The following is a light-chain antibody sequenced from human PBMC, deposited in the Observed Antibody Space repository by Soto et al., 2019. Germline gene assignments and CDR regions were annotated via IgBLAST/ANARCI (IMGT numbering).Light chain of an antibody. CDR3: QQYYSTPLT. V-gene: IGKV4-1*01. Sequence: DIVMTQSPDSLAVSLGERATINCKSSQSVLYSSNNKNYLAWYQQKPGQPPKLLIYWASTRESGVPDRFSGSGSGTDFTLTISSLQAEDVAFYYCQQYYSTPLTFGPGTKVDIQ. CDR1: QSVLYSSNNKNY. J-gene: IGKJ3*01. CDR2: WAS.